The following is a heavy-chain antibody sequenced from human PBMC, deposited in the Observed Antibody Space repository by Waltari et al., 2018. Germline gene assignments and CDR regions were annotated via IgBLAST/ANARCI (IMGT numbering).Heavy chain of an antibody. CDR3: ATAPGLWFGEILLDP. Sequence: QVQLVQSGAEVKKPGASVKVSCKASGYTFTGYYMHWVRQAPGQGLEWMGWINPNSGGTNYAQKLQGRVTMTRDTSISTAYMELSRLRSDDTAVYYCATAPGLWFGEILLDPWGQGTLVTVSS. CDR1: GYTFTGYY. D-gene: IGHD3-10*01. CDR2: INPNSGGT. J-gene: IGHJ5*02. V-gene: IGHV1-2*02.